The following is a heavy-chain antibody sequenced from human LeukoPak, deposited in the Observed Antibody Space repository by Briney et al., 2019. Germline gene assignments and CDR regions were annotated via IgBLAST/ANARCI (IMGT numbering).Heavy chain of an antibody. CDR2: ISSSSSYI. J-gene: IGHJ4*02. CDR3: ARDSLPDY. V-gene: IGHV3-21*01. CDR1: GFTFNSSW. D-gene: IGHD5/OR15-5a*01. Sequence: PGGSLRPSCAASGFTFNSSWMSWVRQAPGKGLEWVSSISSSSSYIYYADSVKGRFTISRDNSKNTLYLQMNSLRAEDTAVYYCARDSLPDYWGQGTLVTVSS.